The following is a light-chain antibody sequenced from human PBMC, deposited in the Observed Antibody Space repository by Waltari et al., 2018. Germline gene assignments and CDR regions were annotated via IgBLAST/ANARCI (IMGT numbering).Light chain of an antibody. CDR1: QSALDSPNNENY. V-gene: IGKV4-1*01. J-gene: IGKJ1*01. CDR3: HQYFKLPRT. CDR2: WAS. Sequence: DIVMTQSPDSLPVSLGERATINCKSRQSALDSPNNENYLAWYQQKPGQPPKLLIYWASTRASGVPDRISGSGSGTDFTLTISSLQAEDVAVYYCHQYFKLPRTFGQGTKVEIK.